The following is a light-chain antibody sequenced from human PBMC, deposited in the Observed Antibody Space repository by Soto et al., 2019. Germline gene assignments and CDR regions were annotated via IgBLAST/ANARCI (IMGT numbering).Light chain of an antibody. J-gene: IGKJ5*01. CDR1: QGIDTY. CDR3: QHYNGYPQT. V-gene: IGKV1-16*01. CDR2: AAS. Sequence: EIQMTQSPSSLSASVGDRVTITCRASQGIDTYLAWFQQKPGKAPKTLIYAASSLHSGVPSRFSGSGFGTDFTLTISSLQPEDFATYYCQHYNGYPQTFGQGTRLDIK.